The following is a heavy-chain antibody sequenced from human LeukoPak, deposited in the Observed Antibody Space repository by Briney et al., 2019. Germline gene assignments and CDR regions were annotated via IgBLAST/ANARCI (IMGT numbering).Heavy chain of an antibody. CDR1: GYTFTSYY. D-gene: IGHD5-24*01. Sequence: GASVKVSCKASGYTFTSYYMHWVRQAPGQGLEWMGIINPSGGSTNYAQNFQGRVTMTSDTSARTVYMELSGLRSEDTAIYYCARIRDGYNDAYDIWGQGTVVTVPS. J-gene: IGHJ3*02. CDR3: ARIRDGYNDAYDI. CDR2: INPSGGST. V-gene: IGHV1-46*01.